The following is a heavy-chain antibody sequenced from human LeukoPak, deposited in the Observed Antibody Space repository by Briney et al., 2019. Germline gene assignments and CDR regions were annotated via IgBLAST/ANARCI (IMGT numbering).Heavy chain of an antibody. Sequence: ASVKVSCKASGSSFSRYAISWVRQAPGQGLEWMGGIIPIFGTANYAQKFQGRVTITADESTRTAYMELRTLRSEDTAIYYCARGSGETGGYYYVYWGRGTPVTVSS. CDR1: GSSFSRYA. J-gene: IGHJ4*02. CDR2: IIPIFGTA. D-gene: IGHD3-22*01. V-gene: IGHV1-69*13. CDR3: ARGSGETGGYYYVY.